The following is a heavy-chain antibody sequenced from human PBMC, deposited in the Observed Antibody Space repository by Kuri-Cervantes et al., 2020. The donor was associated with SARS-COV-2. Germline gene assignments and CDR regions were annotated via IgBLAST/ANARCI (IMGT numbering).Heavy chain of an antibody. CDR1: GFTFSSYS. CDR2: ISSSGSTI. J-gene: IGHJ5*02. V-gene: IGHV3-48*04. CDR3: APPVGGNSVPST. Sequence: LSLTCAASGFTFSSYSMNWVRQAPGKGLEWVSYISSSGSTIYYADSVKGRFTISGDNAKNSLYLQMNSLRAEDTAVYYCAPPVGGNSVPSTWGQGTLVTVSS. D-gene: IGHD4-23*01.